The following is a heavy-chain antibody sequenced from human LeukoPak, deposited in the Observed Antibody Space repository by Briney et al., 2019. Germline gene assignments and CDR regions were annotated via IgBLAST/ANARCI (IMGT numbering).Heavy chain of an antibody. CDR1: GYTFTGYY. V-gene: IGHV1-2*02. CDR2: INPNSGGT. J-gene: IGHJ4*02. Sequence: ASVKVSCKASGYTFTGYYMHWVRQAPGQGLEWMGWINPNSGGTNYAQKFQGRVTMTRDTSISTAYMELSRLRSDDTAVYYCARDLDYGSGSYYFDYWGQGTLVTVSS. D-gene: IGHD3-10*01. CDR3: ARDLDYGSGSYYFDY.